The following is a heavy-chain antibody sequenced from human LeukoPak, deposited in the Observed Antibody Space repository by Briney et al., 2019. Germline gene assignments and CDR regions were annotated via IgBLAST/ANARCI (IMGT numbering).Heavy chain of an antibody. CDR3: ARDGIAAAGTPGWFDP. Sequence: ASVKVSRKASGYTFSTYGISWVRQAPGQGLEWMGWINTDNGYTNYTQKFQGRVTITADKSTSTAYMELSSLRSEDTAVYYCARDGIAAAGTPGWFDPWGQGTLVTVSS. V-gene: IGHV1-18*01. D-gene: IGHD6-13*01. J-gene: IGHJ5*02. CDR2: INTDNGYT. CDR1: GYTFSTYG.